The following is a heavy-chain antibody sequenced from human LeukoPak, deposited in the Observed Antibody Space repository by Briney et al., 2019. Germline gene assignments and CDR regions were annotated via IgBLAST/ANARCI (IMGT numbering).Heavy chain of an antibody. CDR1: GFTFSSCD. CDR3: AKVGLPHSSSWYTSNLFFYYNYYMDV. Sequence: GGSLRLSCAASGFTFSSCDMSCVRQAPGGGGEWVSAISGSGGSTYYADSAKGGYTISRYNYKNTMYVQENSLRAGDTAVYYCAKVGLPHSSSWYTSNLFFYYNYYMDVWGKGATVTISS. V-gene: IGHV3-23*01. D-gene: IGHD6-13*01. J-gene: IGHJ6*03. CDR2: ISGSGGST.